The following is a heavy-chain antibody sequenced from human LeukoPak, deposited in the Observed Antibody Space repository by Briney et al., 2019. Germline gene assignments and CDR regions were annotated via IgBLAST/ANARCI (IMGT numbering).Heavy chain of an antibody. CDR1: GFTFSSYS. Sequence: GGSLRLSCAASGFTFSSYSMNWVRQAPGKGLEWVSAISGSGGSTHYADSVKGRFTISRDNSKNTLYLQMNSLRAEDTAVYYCAKDSKIVGATFRSYHYMDVWGKGTAVTDSS. CDR2: ISGSGGST. J-gene: IGHJ6*03. CDR3: AKDSKIVGATFRSYHYMDV. D-gene: IGHD1-26*01. V-gene: IGHV3-23*01.